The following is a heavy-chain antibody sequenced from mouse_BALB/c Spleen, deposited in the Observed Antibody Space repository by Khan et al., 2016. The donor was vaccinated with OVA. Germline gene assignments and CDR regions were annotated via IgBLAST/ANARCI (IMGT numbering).Heavy chain of an antibody. CDR3: ARAFYNGAWFAY. V-gene: IGHV2-9*02. CDR1: GFSLSNYG. Sequence: VQLKESGPGLVAPSQTLSLTCTVSGFSLSNYGVHWVRQPPGKGLEWLGVIWAGGSTNHNSALMSRLTISKDNSKSQVFLKMNSLQTDDTAMYYCARAFYNGAWFAYWGQGTLVTVSA. J-gene: IGHJ3*01. D-gene: IGHD1-3*01. CDR2: IWAGGST.